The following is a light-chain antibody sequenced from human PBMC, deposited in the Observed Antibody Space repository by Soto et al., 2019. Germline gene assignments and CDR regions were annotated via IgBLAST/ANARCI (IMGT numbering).Light chain of an antibody. V-gene: IGKV1-5*01. Sequence: DIQMTQSPSTLSASVGDRVTITCRASQSISSRLAWSQQKPGKAPKLLIYDASSLESGVPSRFSGRGYGTEFALTISRLQPYDFATYNCQQYNGYARTFGQATKMEIK. CDR1: QSISSR. J-gene: IGKJ1*01. CDR3: QQYNGYART. CDR2: DAS.